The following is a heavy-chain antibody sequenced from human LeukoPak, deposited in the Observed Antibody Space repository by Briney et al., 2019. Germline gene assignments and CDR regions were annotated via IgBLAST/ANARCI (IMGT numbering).Heavy chain of an antibody. V-gene: IGHV3-23*01. Sequence: PGGSLRLSCAASGFTFSSYAMSWVRQAPGKGLEWVSIIFGSWGSTNYADSVKGRFTISRDNSKNTLYLQMNSLRAEDTAVYYCAKPYYGSGSYYGFNYYAFDYWGQGTLVTVSS. CDR1: GFTFSSYA. D-gene: IGHD3-10*01. J-gene: IGHJ4*02. CDR3: AKPYYGSGSYYGFNYYAFDY. CDR2: IFGSWGST.